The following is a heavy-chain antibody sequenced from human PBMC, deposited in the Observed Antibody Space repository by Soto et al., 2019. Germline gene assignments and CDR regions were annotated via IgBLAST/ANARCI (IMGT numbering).Heavy chain of an antibody. V-gene: IGHV3-9*01. CDR1: GFTFDDYA. CDR3: AKDGGITMVRGVITKSSGFDY. J-gene: IGHJ4*02. D-gene: IGHD3-10*01. CDR2: ISWNSGSI. Sequence: VQLVESGGGLVQPGRSLRLSCAASGFTFDDYAMHWVRQAPGKGLEWVSGISWNSGSIGYADSVKGRFTISRDNAKNSLYLLMNSLRAEDTALYYCAKDGGITMVRGVITKSSGFDYWGQGTLVTVSS.